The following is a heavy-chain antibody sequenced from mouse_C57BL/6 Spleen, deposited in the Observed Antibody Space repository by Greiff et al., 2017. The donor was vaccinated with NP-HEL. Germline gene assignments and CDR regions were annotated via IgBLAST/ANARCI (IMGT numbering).Heavy chain of an antibody. J-gene: IGHJ4*01. CDR2: IDPENGDT. V-gene: IGHV14-4*01. CDR1: GFNIKDDY. D-gene: IGHD1-1*01. CDR3: TTWAVVGAMDY. Sequence: DVKLQESGAELVRPGASVKLSCTASGFNIKDDYMHWVKQRPEQGLEWIGWIDPENGDTEYASKFQGKATITADTSSNTAYLQLSSLTSEDTAVYYCTTWAVVGAMDYWGQGTSVTVSS.